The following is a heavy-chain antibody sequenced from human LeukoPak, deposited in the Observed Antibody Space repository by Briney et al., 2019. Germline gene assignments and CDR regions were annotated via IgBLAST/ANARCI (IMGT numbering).Heavy chain of an antibody. V-gene: IGHV3-48*03. CDR1: GFTFSSYE. J-gene: IGHJ4*02. D-gene: IGHD2-15*01. CDR2: ISSSGSTI. Sequence: GGSLRLSCAASGFTFSSYEMNWVRQAPGKGLEWVSYISSSGSTIYYADSVKGRFTISRDNSKNTLYLQMNSLRAEDTAVYYCARSGLNCFDYWGQGTLVTVSS. CDR3: ARSGLNCFDY.